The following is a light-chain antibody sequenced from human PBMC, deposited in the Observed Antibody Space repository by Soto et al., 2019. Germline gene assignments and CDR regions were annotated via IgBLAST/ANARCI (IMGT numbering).Light chain of an antibody. V-gene: IGKV3-15*01. CDR1: QSISSN. J-gene: IGKJ1*01. CDR2: DAS. Sequence: IVMTQSPATLSVSPGERATLSCRASQSISSNLAWYQQKPGQAPRLLIYDASTRAIGIPARFSGSGSGTEFTLTISSLQSEDFAVYYCQQFNDWPRTFGQGTKVDIK. CDR3: QQFNDWPRT.